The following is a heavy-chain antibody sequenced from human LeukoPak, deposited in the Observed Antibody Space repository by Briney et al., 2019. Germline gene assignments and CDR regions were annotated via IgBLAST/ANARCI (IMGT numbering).Heavy chain of an antibody. J-gene: IGHJ2*01. Sequence: GGSLRLSCAASGFTFRTYALSWVRQAPGKGLQWVSSISAIGRATYYADSVKGRFTISRDNSNNTMYLQMNSLRGEDTAVYYCSKEAGPCSGGICSDWYYDLWCRG. CDR3: SKEAGPCSGGICSDWYYDL. V-gene: IGHV3-23*01. CDR2: ISAIGRAT. CDR1: GFTFRTYA. D-gene: IGHD2-15*01.